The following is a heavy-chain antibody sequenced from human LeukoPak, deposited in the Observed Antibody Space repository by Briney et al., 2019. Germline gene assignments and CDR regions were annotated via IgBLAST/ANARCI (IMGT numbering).Heavy chain of an antibody. CDR1: GGSFSGYY. D-gene: IGHD1-26*01. CDR2: INHSGST. V-gene: IGHV4-34*01. CDR3: TRGRVTVGNDY. J-gene: IGHJ4*02. Sequence: SETLSLTCAVYGGSFSGYYWSWIRQPPGKGLEWIGEINHSGSTNYNPSLKSRVTISVDTSKNQFSLKLSSVTAADTAVYYCTRGRVTVGNDYWGQGTLVTVSS.